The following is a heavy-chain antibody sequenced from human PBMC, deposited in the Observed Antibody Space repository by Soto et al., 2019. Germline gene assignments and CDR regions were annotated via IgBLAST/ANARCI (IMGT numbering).Heavy chain of an antibody. V-gene: IGHV1-46*01. CDR1: GYTFTSYY. Sequence: ASVKVSWKASGYTFTSYYMHWVRQAPGQGLEWMGIINPSGGSTSYAQKLQGRVTMTRDTSTSTVYMELSSLRSEDTAVYYCARDRRRAAAGTLYYYYYGMDVWAQRTTVTVSS. D-gene: IGHD6-13*01. CDR3: ARDRRRAAAGTLYYYYYGMDV. CDR2: INPSGGST. J-gene: IGHJ6*02.